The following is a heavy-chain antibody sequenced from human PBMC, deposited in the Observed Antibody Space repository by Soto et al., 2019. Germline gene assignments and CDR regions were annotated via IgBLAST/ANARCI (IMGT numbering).Heavy chain of an antibody. V-gene: IGHV4-39*01. Sequence: SETLSLTCTVSGGSIRSSIYSWGWIRQPPGKGLEWIGSIYYSGSTYYNPSLKSRVTISVDTSKNQFSLKLSSVTAADTAVYYCASPKIAFYNWFDPWGQGTLVTVSS. CDR1: GGSIRSSIYS. D-gene: IGHD3-3*02. J-gene: IGHJ5*02. CDR2: IYYSGST. CDR3: ASPKIAFYNWFDP.